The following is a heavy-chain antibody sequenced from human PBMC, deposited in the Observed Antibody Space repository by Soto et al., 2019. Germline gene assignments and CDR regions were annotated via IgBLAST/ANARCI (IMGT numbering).Heavy chain of an antibody. CDR1: RYTFTSYG. J-gene: IGHJ4*02. CDR2: ISAYNGST. Sequence: ASVKVSCKASRYTFTSYGISWVRQAPGQGLEWMGWISAYNGSTNYAQTLQGRVTMTTDTSTSTAYMELRSLRSDDTAVYYCARDLYYYGSGSYYKGLDYWGQGTLVTVSS. CDR3: ARDLYYYGSGSYYKGLDY. V-gene: IGHV1-18*04. D-gene: IGHD3-10*01.